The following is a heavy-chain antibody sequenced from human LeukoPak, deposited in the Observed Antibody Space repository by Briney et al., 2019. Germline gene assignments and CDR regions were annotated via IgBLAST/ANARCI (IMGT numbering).Heavy chain of an antibody. CDR1: GYTFTGYY. CDR2: INPNSGGT. CDR3: ARGLLWFGELSGLAFDI. J-gene: IGHJ3*02. D-gene: IGHD3-10*01. Sequence: ASVKVSCKASGYTFTGYYMHWVRQAPGQGLEWMGWINPNSGGTNYAQKFQGRVTMTRDTSISTAYMELSRLRSDDTAVYYCARGLLWFGELSGLAFDIWGQGTMVTVSS. V-gene: IGHV1-2*02.